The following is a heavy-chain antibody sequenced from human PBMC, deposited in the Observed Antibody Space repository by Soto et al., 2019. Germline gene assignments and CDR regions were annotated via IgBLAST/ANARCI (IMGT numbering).Heavy chain of an antibody. J-gene: IGHJ4*02. CDR2: IYYSGST. CDR1: GGSISSGAYY. V-gene: IGHV4-39*01. Sequence: QLQLQESDPGLVKPSETLSLTCTVSGGSISSGAYYWGWIRQPPGKGLEWIGSIYYSGSTYYNPSLKSRVTISVDTSKNQFSLNLSSVTAADTAVYYCARHRWVSGSYVGLIDYWGQGTLVTVSS. D-gene: IGHD3-16*01. CDR3: ARHRWVSGSYVGLIDY.